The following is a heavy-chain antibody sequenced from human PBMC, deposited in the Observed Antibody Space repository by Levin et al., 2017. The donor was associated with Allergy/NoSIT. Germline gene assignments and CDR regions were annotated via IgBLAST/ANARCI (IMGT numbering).Heavy chain of an antibody. V-gene: IGHV3-33*01. J-gene: IGHJ6*02. Sequence: GESLKISCAASGFTFSSYGMHWVRQAPGKGLEWVAVIWYDGSNKYYADSVKGRFTISRDNSKNTLYLQMNSLRAEDTAVYYCARAARRWLQPGDYYYGMDVWGQGTTVTVSS. D-gene: IGHD5-24*01. CDR3: ARAARRWLQPGDYYYGMDV. CDR1: GFTFSSYG. CDR2: IWYDGSNK.